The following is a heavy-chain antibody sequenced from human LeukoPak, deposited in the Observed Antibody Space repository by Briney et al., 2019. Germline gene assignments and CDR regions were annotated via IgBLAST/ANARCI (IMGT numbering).Heavy chain of an antibody. J-gene: IGHJ4*02. CDR1: GGSISSGGYY. D-gene: IGHD6-13*01. CDR3: ARVPVRGAAAAAFDY. Sequence: PSETLSLTCTVSGGSISSGGYYWSWIRQHPGKGLEWIGYIYYSGSTYYNPSLKSRVTISVDTSKNQFSLKLSSVTAADTAVYYCARVPVRGAAAAAFDYWGQGTLVTVSS. V-gene: IGHV4-31*03. CDR2: IYYSGST.